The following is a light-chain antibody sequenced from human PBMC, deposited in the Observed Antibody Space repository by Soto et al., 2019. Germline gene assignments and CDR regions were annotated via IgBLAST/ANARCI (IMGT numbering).Light chain of an antibody. V-gene: IGKV1-5*03. CDR3: QHYYSYPYT. J-gene: IGKJ2*01. Sequence: DIQMTQSPSSLSASVGDRVTITCRASQSISSYLNWYQQKPGKPPKLLIYRASSLESGVPSRFSGSESGTEFTLTISSLQPDDSAIYYCQHYYSYPYTFGQGTKGDIK. CDR1: QSISSY. CDR2: RAS.